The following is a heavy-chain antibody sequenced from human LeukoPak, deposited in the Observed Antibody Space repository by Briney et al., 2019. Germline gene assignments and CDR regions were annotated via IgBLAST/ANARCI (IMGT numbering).Heavy chain of an antibody. V-gene: IGHV3-7*01. Sequence: GGSLRLPCAASGFTFSSYWMSWVRQAPGKGLEWVANIKQDGSQKYYVGSVKGRFTISRDNAKNSLYLQMNSLRVDDTAVYYCAREQYGDHFDKWGQGTLVTVSS. CDR3: AREQYGDHFDK. CDR1: GFTFSSYW. CDR2: IKQDGSQK. D-gene: IGHD4-17*01. J-gene: IGHJ4*02.